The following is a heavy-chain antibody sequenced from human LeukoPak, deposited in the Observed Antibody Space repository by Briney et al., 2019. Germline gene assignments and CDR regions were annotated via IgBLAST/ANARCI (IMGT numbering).Heavy chain of an antibody. V-gene: IGHV4-31*03. Sequence: PSETLSFTCSVSGGSVNSGGHYWSWIRQHPGKGLEWIGHMYYSGSTNYSPSLKSRVLISVDTSTNQFSLKLSSVTAADTAVYYCARELVVPDGGGYYYYYMDVWGKGTTVTVSS. CDR2: MYYSGST. J-gene: IGHJ6*03. D-gene: IGHD2-15*01. CDR3: ARELVVPDGGGYYYYYMDV. CDR1: GGSVNSGGHY.